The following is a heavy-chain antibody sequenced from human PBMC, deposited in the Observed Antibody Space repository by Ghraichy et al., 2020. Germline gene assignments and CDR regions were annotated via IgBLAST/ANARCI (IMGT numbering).Heavy chain of an antibody. CDR3: AKGGYYDSTGYSQFDY. D-gene: IGHD3-22*01. CDR2: IRYDGSNK. V-gene: IGHV3-30*02. J-gene: IGHJ4*02. Sequence: GGSLRLSCAASGFTFSSYGMHWVRQAPGKGLEWVAFIRYDGSNKYYADSVKGRFTISRDNSKNTVYLQMNSLRAEDTAVYYCAKGGYYDSTGYSQFDYWGQGTLVTVSS. CDR1: GFTFSSYG.